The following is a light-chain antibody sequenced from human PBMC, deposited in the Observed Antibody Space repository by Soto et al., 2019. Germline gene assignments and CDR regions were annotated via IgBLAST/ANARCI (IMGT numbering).Light chain of an antibody. CDR3: QQYGSTPLT. CDR2: GAS. J-gene: IGKJ4*01. CDR1: QSVSRNY. Sequence: EIVLTQSPGTLSLSPGGRATLSCRASQSVSRNYVAWYQQKPGQSPRLLIYGASSRASGIPDRFSGSGYGADFTLSITRLEPEDGAVYYGQQYGSTPLTFGGGTKVDIK. V-gene: IGKV3-20*01.